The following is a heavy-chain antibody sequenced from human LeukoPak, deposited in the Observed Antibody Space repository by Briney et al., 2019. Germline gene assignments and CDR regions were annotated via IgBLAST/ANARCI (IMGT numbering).Heavy chain of an antibody. D-gene: IGHD3-3*01. J-gene: IGHJ4*02. Sequence: SETLSLTCTVSGVSISSSNSYWGWVRQPPGRGLEWIGSIYYSGSTYYNPSLKSRVTISVDTSKNQFSLKLSSVTAADTALYYCTRDRYDLWSGYLAGAPKFYFDSWGQGTLVTVSS. CDR3: TRDRYDLWSGYLAGAPKFYFDS. CDR2: IYYSGST. CDR1: GVSISSSNSY. V-gene: IGHV4-39*07.